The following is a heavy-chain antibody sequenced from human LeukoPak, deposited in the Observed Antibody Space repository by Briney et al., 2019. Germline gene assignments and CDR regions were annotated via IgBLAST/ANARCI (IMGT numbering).Heavy chain of an antibody. V-gene: IGHV3-23*01. CDR1: GFTFSSYA. J-gene: IGHJ5*02. D-gene: IGHD3-3*01. CDR2: ISGSGGST. Sequence: AGGSLRLSCAASGFTFSSYAMSWVRQAPGKGLEWVSAISGSGGSTYYADSVKGRFTISRDNSKNTLYLQMNSLRAEDTAVYYCAKDPITIFGVANNWFDPWGQGTLVTVSS. CDR3: AKDPITIFGVANNWFDP.